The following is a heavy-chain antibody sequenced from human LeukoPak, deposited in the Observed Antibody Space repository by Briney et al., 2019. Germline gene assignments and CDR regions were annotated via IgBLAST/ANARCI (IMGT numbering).Heavy chain of an antibody. CDR1: GFTFSSYA. D-gene: IGHD6-13*01. J-gene: IGHJ4*02. CDR2: ISYDGSNK. V-gene: IGHV3-30-3*01. CDR3: YSSSSYPYYFDY. Sequence: GGSLRLSCAASGFTFSSYAMHWVRQAPGKGLEWVAVISYDGSNKYYADSVKGRFTISRDNSKNTLYLQMNSLKTEDTAVYYCYSSSSYPYYFDYWGQGTLVTVSS.